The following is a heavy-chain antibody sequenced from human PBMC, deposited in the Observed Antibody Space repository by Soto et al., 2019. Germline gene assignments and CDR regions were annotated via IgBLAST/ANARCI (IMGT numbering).Heavy chain of an antibody. J-gene: IGHJ6*02. CDR3: ARDMSGGTYNYYYGMDV. CDR1: GFTFSSYA. V-gene: IGHV3-23*01. Sequence: GGSLRLSCAASGFTFSSYAMSWVRQAPGKGLEWVSGISGSGDSTYYADSVKGRFTISRDNSKNTLYLQMNSLRADDTAVYYCARDMSGGTYNYYYGMDVWGQGTTVTVSS. CDR2: ISGSGDST. D-gene: IGHD1-26*01.